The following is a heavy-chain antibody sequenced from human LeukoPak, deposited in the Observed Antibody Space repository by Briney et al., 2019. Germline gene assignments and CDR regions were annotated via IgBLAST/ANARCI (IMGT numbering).Heavy chain of an antibody. D-gene: IGHD5-18*01. V-gene: IGHV3-15*01. Sequence: GGSLRLSCAASGYTFSNAWMSWVRQAPGKGLEWVGRIKSKTDGGTTDYAAPVKGRFTISRDDSKNTLYLQMNSLKTEDTAVYYCTTYVDTAMVSFDYWGQGTLVTVSS. CDR1: GYTFSNAW. J-gene: IGHJ4*02. CDR2: IKSKTDGGTT. CDR3: TTYVDTAMVSFDY.